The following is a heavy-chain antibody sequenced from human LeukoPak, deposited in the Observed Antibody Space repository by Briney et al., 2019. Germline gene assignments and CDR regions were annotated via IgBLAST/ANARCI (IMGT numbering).Heavy chain of an antibody. CDR2: ISSSSSSM. CDR3: ARGYNWNFDY. J-gene: IGHJ4*02. D-gene: IGHD1-20*01. CDR1: GFTVSSNY. V-gene: IGHV3-21*01. Sequence: GGSLRLSCAASGFTVSSNYMSWVRQAPGRGLEWVSSISSSSSSMYYADSLKGRFTISRDNAKNSLYLQMNSLRVEDTAVYYCARGYNWNFDYWGQGTLVTVSS.